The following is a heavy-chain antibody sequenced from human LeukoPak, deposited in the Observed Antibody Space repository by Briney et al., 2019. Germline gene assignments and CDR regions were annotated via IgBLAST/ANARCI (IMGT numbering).Heavy chain of an antibody. V-gene: IGHV1-69*13. Sequence: SVKVSCKASGGTFSSYAISWMRQAPGRGLEWMGGIIPIFGTANYAQKFQGRVTITADESTSTAYMELSSLRSEDTAVYYCARAVIPRDRVTTFDYWGQGTLVTVSS. CDR3: ARAVIPRDRVTTFDY. CDR1: GGTFSSYA. CDR2: IIPIFGTA. D-gene: IGHD3-22*01. J-gene: IGHJ4*02.